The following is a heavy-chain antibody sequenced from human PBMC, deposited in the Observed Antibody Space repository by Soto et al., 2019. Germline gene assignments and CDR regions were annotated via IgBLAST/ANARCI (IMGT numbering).Heavy chain of an antibody. Sequence: ASVKVSCKTSGYTFTNHGVNWVRQAPGQGLEWMGWISAYNGDTDYAQKFQDRVTMTIDTSTNTVFMELRSLRSDDTAVYYCARDLDYSTSICAYWGQGTPVTVSS. V-gene: IGHV1-18*04. CDR1: GYTFTNHG. CDR3: ARDLDYSTSICAY. D-gene: IGHD4-4*01. J-gene: IGHJ4*02. CDR2: ISAYNGDT.